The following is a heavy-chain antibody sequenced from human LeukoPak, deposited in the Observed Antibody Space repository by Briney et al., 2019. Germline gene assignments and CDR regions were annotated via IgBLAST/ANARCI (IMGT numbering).Heavy chain of an antibody. CDR1: GFTFSKYW. V-gene: IGHV3-7*01. D-gene: IGHD3-3*01. Sequence: GGSLRLSCAASGFTFSKYWMSWVRRAAGKGLEGVANIKQDGSETYYVDSVRGRFTISRDNAKKSLYLQMNSLRAEDKAIFYCARDFWGAYRVDYFDYWGQGTLVTVSS. CDR2: IKQDGSET. J-gene: IGHJ4*02. CDR3: ARDFWGAYRVDYFDY.